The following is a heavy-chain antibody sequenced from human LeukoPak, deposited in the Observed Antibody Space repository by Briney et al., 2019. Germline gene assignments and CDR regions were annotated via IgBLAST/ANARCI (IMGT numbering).Heavy chain of an antibody. Sequence: PSETLSLTCTVSGYSLSSGYYWGWIRQSPGKGLEWIGSIYNSGSTYYNPSLKSRITISVDTSKNQFSLRLRSVTAADTATYYCARDRLWIEPPDYWGQGTLVIVSS. CDR3: ARDRLWIEPPDY. CDR2: IYNSGST. D-gene: IGHD5-18*01. CDR1: GYSLSSGYY. J-gene: IGHJ4*02. V-gene: IGHV4-38-2*02.